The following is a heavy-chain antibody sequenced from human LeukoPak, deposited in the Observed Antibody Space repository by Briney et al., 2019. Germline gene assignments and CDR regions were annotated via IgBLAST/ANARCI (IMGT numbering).Heavy chain of an antibody. CDR1: GDSITSHNW. V-gene: IGHV4-4*02. CDR3: ASCLFDYYYFDQ. J-gene: IGHJ4*02. D-gene: IGHD3-10*01. CDR2: IYHSGTT. Sequence: SETLSLACAVSGDSITSHNWWSWVRQSPGKGLEWIGEIYHSGTTNYSPSLKSRVTISVDKSKNQLSLRLTSVTAADTAVYFCASCLFDYYYFDQWGQGALVTVSS.